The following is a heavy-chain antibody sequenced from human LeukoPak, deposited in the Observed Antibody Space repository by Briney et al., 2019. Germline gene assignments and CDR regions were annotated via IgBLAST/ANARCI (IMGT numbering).Heavy chain of an antibody. CDR1: GFTFSDYY. J-gene: IGHJ6*03. Sequence: GSLRLSCAASGFTFSDYYMSWIRQAPGKGLEWASYISSSGSTIYYADSVKGRFTISRDNAKNSLYLQMNSLRAEDTAAYYCARDKAEYCGGDCYPYYYYYMDVWGKGTTVTVSS. CDR3: ARDKAEYCGGDCYPYYYYYMDV. CDR2: ISSSGSTI. V-gene: IGHV3-11*04. D-gene: IGHD2-21*02.